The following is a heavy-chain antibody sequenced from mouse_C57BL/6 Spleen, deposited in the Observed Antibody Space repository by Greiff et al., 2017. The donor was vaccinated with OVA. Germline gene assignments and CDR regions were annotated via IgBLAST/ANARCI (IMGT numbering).Heavy chain of an antibody. CDR2: ISSGSSTI. J-gene: IGHJ4*01. V-gene: IGHV5-17*01. D-gene: IGHD4-1*01. CDR1: GFTFSDYG. CDR3: ARPLNWDRYSYAMDY. Sequence: DVKLQESGGGLVKPGGSLKLSCAASGFTFSDYGMHWVRQAPEKGLEWVAYISSGSSTIYYADTVKGRFTISRDNAKNTLFLQMTSLRSEDTAMYYCARPLNWDRYSYAMDYWGQGTSVTVSS.